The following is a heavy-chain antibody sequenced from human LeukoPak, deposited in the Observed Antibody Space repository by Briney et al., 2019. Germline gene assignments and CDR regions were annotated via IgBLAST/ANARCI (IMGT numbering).Heavy chain of an antibody. CDR1: GFTFSSYS. J-gene: IGHJ5*02. CDR3: ASIFGNPPRVASDWFDP. D-gene: IGHD3-10*02. CDR2: ISSSSSYI. V-gene: IGHV3-21*01. Sequence: GGSLRLSCAASGFTFSSYSMNWVRQAPGKGLEWVSSISSSSSYIYYADSVKGRFTISRDNAKNSLYLQMNSLRAEDTAVYYCASIFGNPPRVASDWFDPWGQGTLVTVSS.